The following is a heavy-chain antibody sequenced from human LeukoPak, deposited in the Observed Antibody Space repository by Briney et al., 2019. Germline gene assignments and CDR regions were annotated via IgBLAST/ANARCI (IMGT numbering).Heavy chain of an antibody. CDR2: INHTGST. CDR3: ARGHRGLGKVVPAAIGY. D-gene: IGHD2-2*02. J-gene: IGHJ4*02. V-gene: IGHV4-34*01. CDR1: GESFSDYY. Sequence: SETLSLTCAVYGESFSDYYWIWIRQPPGKGLDWIGEINHTGSTNYNPSLTSRVTISVDTSNNKFSLKLSSVTAADTAVYYCARGHRGLGKVVPAAIGYWGQGTLVTVSS.